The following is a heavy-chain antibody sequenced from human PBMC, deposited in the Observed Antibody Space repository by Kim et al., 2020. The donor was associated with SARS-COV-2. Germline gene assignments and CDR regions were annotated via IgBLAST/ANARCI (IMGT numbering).Heavy chain of an antibody. CDR2: INAGGRVK. D-gene: IGHD6-19*01. Sequence: GGSLRLSCAASGFSFSNYWMSWVRQAPGRGLEWLANINAGGRVKYYGDSAKERFTASRDDAKNSLFLQMNSLRADDTAIYYCARGVLVPKAGLYFDNWGQGALATVSS. CDR1: GFSFSNYW. CDR3: ARGVLVPKAGLYFDN. J-gene: IGHJ4*02. V-gene: IGHV3-7*03.